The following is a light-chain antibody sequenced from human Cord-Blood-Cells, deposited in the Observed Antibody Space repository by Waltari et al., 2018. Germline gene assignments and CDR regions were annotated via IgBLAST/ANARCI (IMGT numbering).Light chain of an antibody. CDR2: AAS. CDR1: QSISSY. Sequence: DLQMTQSPSSLSASVGARVTITCRASQSISSYFNRYQQKPGKAPTLLKYAASSLQSGGPSRFSGSGSGEYVTLNISSLQPEDFAEYYSQQSYSTPWTFGQGTKVEIK. V-gene: IGKV1-39*01. J-gene: IGKJ1*01. CDR3: QQSYSTPWT.